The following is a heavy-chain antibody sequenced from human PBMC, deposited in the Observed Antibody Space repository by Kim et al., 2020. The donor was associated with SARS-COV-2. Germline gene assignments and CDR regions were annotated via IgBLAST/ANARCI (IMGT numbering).Heavy chain of an antibody. CDR1: GGSISSYY. CDR3: ARDIGTAAGT. Sequence: SETLSLTCTVSGGSISSYYWSWIRQPPGKGLEWIGYIYYSGSTNYNPSLKSRVTISVDTSKNQFSLKLSSVTAADTAVYYCARDIGTAAGTWGQGTLVTVSS. D-gene: IGHD6-13*01. J-gene: IGHJ5*02. V-gene: IGHV4-59*01. CDR2: IYYSGST.